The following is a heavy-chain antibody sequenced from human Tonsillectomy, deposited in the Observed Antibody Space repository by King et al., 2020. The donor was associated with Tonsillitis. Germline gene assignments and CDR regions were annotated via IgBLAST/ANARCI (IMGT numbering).Heavy chain of an antibody. J-gene: IGHJ3*02. D-gene: IGHD2-21*02. CDR1: GFTFSSYG. CDR3: VREHMDPYCGGDCYSDAFDI. Sequence: VQLVESGGGVVQPGRSLRLSCAASGFTFSSYGMHWVRQAPGKGLEWVAVIWYDGSNKYYADSVKGRFTISRDNSKNMLYLQMNSLRAEDTAVYYCVREHMDPYCGGDCYSDAFDIWGQGTMVTVSS. CDR2: IWYDGSNK. V-gene: IGHV3-33*08.